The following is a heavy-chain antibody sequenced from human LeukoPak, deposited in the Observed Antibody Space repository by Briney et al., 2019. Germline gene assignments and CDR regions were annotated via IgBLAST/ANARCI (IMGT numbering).Heavy chain of an antibody. CDR3: AKEPHILTGYYTDYFDS. CDR2: ISGSGHTT. V-gene: IGHV3-23*01. D-gene: IGHD3-9*01. Sequence: GTSLRLSCAASGFTFTSSAMSWVRQAPGKGLEWVSVISGSGHTTDYADSVKGRFTVSRDNSKNTLYLQMNSLRAEDTAVYFCAKEPHILTGYYTDYFDSWGQGTLVTVSS. CDR1: GFTFTSSA. J-gene: IGHJ4*02.